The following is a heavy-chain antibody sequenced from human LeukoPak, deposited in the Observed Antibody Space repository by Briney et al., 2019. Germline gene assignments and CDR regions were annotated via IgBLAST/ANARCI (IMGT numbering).Heavy chain of an antibody. CDR2: ISAGGGST. D-gene: IGHD6-13*01. V-gene: IGHV3-23*01. Sequence: PGGSLRLSCVASGVTFSDYSMTWVRQAPGKGLFWVSGISAGGGSTYYADSVKGRFTISRDNSRNTLYLQMSSLRAEDTAVYYCAKDAAGPEYWGQGTLVTVSS. CDR1: GVTFSDYS. J-gene: IGHJ4*02. CDR3: AKDAAGPEY.